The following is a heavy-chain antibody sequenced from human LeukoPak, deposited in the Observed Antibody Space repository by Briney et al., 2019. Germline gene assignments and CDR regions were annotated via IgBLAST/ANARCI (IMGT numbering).Heavy chain of an antibody. CDR2: IYPGDSDT. V-gene: IGHV5-51*01. CDR1: GYSFTNYW. J-gene: IGHJ5*02. D-gene: IGHD6-19*01. CDR3: ARHPAVADPYNWCDP. Sequence: GESLKISCRGSGYSFTNYWIGWVRQMPGKGLEWMGIIYPGDSDTRYGPSFQGQVTISADKSISTAYLQWSSLKASDTAMYYCARHPAVADPYNWCDPWGQGTLVTVSS.